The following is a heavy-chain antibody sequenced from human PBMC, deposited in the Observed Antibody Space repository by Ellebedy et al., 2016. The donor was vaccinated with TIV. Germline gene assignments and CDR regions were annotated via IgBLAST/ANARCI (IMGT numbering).Heavy chain of an antibody. D-gene: IGHD2/OR15-2a*01. CDR2: INPSGGST. Sequence: AASVKVSCKTSGYTFTSYYVHWVRQAPGQGLEWMGIINPSGGSTSYAQKFQGRVTMTRDTSTTTVYVELSSLRSEDTAVYYCARRGSSTTWYYAMDVWGQGTPVTVSS. CDR1: GYTFTSYY. V-gene: IGHV1-46*01. J-gene: IGHJ6*02. CDR3: ARRGSSTTWYYAMDV.